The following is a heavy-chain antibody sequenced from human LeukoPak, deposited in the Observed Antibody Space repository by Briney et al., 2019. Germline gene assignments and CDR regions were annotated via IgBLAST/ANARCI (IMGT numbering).Heavy chain of an antibody. Sequence: GGSLRLSCTVSGFTVSSNSMSWVRQAPGKGLEWVSFIYSDNAHYSDSVKGRFTISRDNSKNTLYLQMNSLRAEDTAVYYCAKAKGSSWENYYYMDVWGKGTTVTVSS. CDR3: AKAKGSSWENYYYMDV. J-gene: IGHJ6*03. CDR1: GFTVSSNS. V-gene: IGHV3-53*01. CDR2: IYSDNA. D-gene: IGHD6-13*01.